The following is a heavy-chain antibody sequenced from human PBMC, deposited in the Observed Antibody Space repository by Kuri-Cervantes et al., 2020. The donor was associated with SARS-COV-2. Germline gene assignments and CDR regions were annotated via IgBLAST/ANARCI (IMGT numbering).Heavy chain of an antibody. V-gene: IGHV3-48*01. J-gene: IGHJ6*03. CDR1: GFTFSSYS. D-gene: IGHD3-22*01. Sequence: GESLKISCAASGFTFSSYSMNWVRQAPGKGLEWVSYISSSSSTIYYADSVKGRFTISRDNAKNSLYLQVNSLRAEDTAVYYCSRTYDSSGSLYYYYYMDVWGKGTTVTVSS. CDR3: SRTYDSSGSLYYYYYMDV. CDR2: ISSSSSTI.